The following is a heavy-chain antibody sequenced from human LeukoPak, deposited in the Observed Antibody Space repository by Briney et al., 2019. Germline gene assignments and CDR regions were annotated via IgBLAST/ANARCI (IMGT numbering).Heavy chain of an antibody. CDR1: GYTFTSYA. J-gene: IGHJ4*02. CDR3: ARDSGSGNNDY. D-gene: IGHD1-26*01. CDR2: ISAGDGNT. Sequence: ASVKVSCKASGYTFTSYAIHWVRQAPGQRLEWMGWISAGDGNTKYSQNFQGRVTFISNTSATTAFMELSSLRSEDAAVYYCARDSGSGNNDYWGQGTLVTVSS. V-gene: IGHV1-3*01.